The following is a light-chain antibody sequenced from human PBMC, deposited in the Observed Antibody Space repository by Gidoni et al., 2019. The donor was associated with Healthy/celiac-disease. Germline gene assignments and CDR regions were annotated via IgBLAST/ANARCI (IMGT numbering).Light chain of an antibody. V-gene: IGKV3-11*01. Sequence: ELVLIQSPATLSVSPGERATLSCRASQGVSSYLAWYQQKPGQAPRLLIYDASKRATGIPARFSGSGSGTDFTLTISSLEPEDFAVYYCQQRSNWLETFGQGTKLEIK. CDR2: DAS. J-gene: IGKJ2*01. CDR1: QGVSSY. CDR3: QQRSNWLET.